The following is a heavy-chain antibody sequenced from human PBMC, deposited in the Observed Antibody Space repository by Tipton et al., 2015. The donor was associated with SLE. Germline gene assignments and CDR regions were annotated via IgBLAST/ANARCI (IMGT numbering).Heavy chain of an antibody. CDR2: IYYSGST. Sequence: TLSLTCTVSGGSISSSSYYWGWIRQPPGKGLEWIGSIYYSGSTHYNPSLKSRVTISLDTSKNQFSLRMSSVTAADTAVYYCATSGYDSLSWFDPWGQGTPVTVSS. V-gene: IGHV4-39*07. D-gene: IGHD5-12*01. J-gene: IGHJ5*02. CDR3: ATSGYDSLSWFDP. CDR1: GGSISSSSYY.